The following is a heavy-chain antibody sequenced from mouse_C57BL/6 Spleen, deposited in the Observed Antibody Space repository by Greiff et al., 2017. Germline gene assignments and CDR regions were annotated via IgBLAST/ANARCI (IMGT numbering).Heavy chain of an antibody. D-gene: IGHD2-5*01. CDR2: IHPNSGST. Sequence: QVQLQQPGAELVKPGASVTLSCKASGYTFTSYWMHWVKQRPGQGLEWIGMIHPNSGSTNYNEKFKSKATLTVDKSSSTAYMQLSSLTSEDSAVYYCARRHYSKSSCAYWGQGTLVTVSA. CDR3: ARRHYSKSSCAY. CDR1: GYTFTSYW. V-gene: IGHV1-64*01. J-gene: IGHJ3*01.